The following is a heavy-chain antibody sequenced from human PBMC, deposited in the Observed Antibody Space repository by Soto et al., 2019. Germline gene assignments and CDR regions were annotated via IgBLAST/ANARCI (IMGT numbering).Heavy chain of an antibody. CDR2: IWYDGSNK. CDR3: AIIDSSGYCSY. Sequence: PGGSLRLSCAASGFTFSSYGMHWVRQAPGKGLEWVAVIWYDGSNKYYADSVKGRFTISRDNSKNTLYLQMNSLRAEDTSVYYCAIIDSSGYCSYWGQGTLVTVSS. J-gene: IGHJ4*02. CDR1: GFTFSSYG. V-gene: IGHV3-33*01. D-gene: IGHD3-22*01.